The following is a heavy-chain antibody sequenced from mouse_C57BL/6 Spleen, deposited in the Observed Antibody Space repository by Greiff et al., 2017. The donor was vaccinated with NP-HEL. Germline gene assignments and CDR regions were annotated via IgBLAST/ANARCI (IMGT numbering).Heavy chain of an antibody. D-gene: IGHD1-1*01. CDR2: IYPGSGST. Sequence: QVQLQQPGAELVKPGASVKMSCKASGYTFTSYWITWVKQRPGQGLEWIGDIYPGSGSTNYNEKFKSKATLTVDTSSSTAYMQLSSLTSEDSAVYYCARSGGSSSWFAYWGQGTLVTGSA. J-gene: IGHJ3*01. V-gene: IGHV1-55*01. CDR3: ARSGGSSSWFAY. CDR1: GYTFTSYW.